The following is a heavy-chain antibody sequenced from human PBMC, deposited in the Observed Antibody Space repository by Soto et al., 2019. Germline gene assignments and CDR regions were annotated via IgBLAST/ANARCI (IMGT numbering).Heavy chain of an antibody. CDR1: GFTFSSYS. D-gene: IGHD3-3*01. CDR2: ISSSSSYI. J-gene: IGHJ6*03. Sequence: EVQLVESGGGLVKPGGSLRLSCAASGFTFSSYSMNWVRQAPGKGLEWVSSISSSSSYIYYADSVKGRFTISRDNAKNSLYLQMNSLRAEDTAVYYCARCLEGWSSYYTPDGYYYYYMDVWGKGTTVTVSS. V-gene: IGHV3-21*01. CDR3: ARCLEGWSSYYTPDGYYYYYMDV.